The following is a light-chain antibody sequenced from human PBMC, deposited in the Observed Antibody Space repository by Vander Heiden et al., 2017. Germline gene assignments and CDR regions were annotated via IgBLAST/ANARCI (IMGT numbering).Light chain of an antibody. CDR1: QSVIYSSNDKNY. CDR2: WAS. J-gene: IGKJ2*01. Sequence: DIVMTQSPYSLAVSLGERATINCKSSQSVIYSSNDKNYLAWYQQKAGQPPKLLIYWASTRESGVPDRFSGSGSGTDFTLTISSLQAEDVAVYYCQQYYSTPYTFGQGTKV. CDR3: QQYYSTPYT. V-gene: IGKV4-1*01.